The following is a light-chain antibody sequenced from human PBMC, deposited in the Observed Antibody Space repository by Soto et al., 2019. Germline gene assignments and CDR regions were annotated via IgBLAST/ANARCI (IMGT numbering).Light chain of an antibody. J-gene: IGKJ1*01. V-gene: IGKV1-5*03. CDR1: QSISSW. Sequence: QMTQSASTLSASFGDRVTITCRASQSISSWLAWYQQKPGKAPKLLIYKASSLESGVPSRFSGSGSGTEFNLTISSLQTDDFAAYYCQQYNSYPVTFGQGTKVDIK. CDR3: QQYNSYPVT. CDR2: KAS.